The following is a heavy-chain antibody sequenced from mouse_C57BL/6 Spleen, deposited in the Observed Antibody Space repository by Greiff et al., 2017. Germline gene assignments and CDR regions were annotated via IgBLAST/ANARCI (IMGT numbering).Heavy chain of an antibody. V-gene: IGHV5-6*01. CDR3: ARQLGGGLFDY. CDR1: GFTFSSYG. D-gene: IGHD4-1*01. Sequence: EVKVVESGGDLVKPGGSLKLSCAASGFTFSSYGMSWVRQTPDKRLEWVATISSGGSYTYYPDSVKGRFTISRDNAKNTLYLQMSSLKSEDTAMYYCARQLGGGLFDYWGQGTTLTVSS. J-gene: IGHJ2*01. CDR2: ISSGGSYT.